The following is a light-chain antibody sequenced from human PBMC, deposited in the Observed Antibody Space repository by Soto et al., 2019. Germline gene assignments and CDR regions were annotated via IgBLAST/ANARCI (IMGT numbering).Light chain of an antibody. CDR2: GAS. J-gene: IGKJ1*01. CDR1: QSVSSN. V-gene: IGKV3-15*01. CDR3: QQYNNWAMT. Sequence: EIVMTQSPATLSVSPGERATLSCRASQSVSSNLAWYQQKPGQAPRLLIYGASTRATGIPARLSGSGSGTEFTLTISSLQAEDFVVYYCQQYNNWAMTFGQGTKVEIK.